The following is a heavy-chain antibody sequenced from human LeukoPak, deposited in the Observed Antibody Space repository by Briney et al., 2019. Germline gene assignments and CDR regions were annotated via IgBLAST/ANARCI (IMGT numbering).Heavy chain of an antibody. V-gene: IGHV3-33*06. CDR3: AKGDFYGDYPYGIDV. J-gene: IGHJ6*02. D-gene: IGHD3-3*01. CDR2: IWYDGTNK. Sequence: PGRSLRLSCAASGFTFSNYGMHWVRQAPGKGLEWVAVIWYDGTNKYYADSVKGRFTISRDNSKNTLYLQMNSLRAEDTAVYYCAKGDFYGDYPYGIDVWGQGTTVTVSS. CDR1: GFTFSNYG.